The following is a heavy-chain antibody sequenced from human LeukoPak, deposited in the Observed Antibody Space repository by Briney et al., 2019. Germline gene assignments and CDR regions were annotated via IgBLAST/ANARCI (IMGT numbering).Heavy chain of an antibody. D-gene: IGHD6-19*01. Sequence: GGSLRLSCAASEISFSDYWMSWVRQAPGKGLEWVANIKQDGSEKFYVDSVKGRFTISRDNAKNSLSLQMNSLRVEDTAVYYCGGGSGWSHEFWGQGALVTVSS. CDR2: IKQDGSEK. CDR3: GGGSGWSHEF. V-gene: IGHV3-7*04. CDR1: EISFSDYW. J-gene: IGHJ4*02.